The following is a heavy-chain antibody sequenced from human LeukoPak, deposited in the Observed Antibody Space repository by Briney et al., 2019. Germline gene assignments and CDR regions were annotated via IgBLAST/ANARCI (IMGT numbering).Heavy chain of an antibody. Sequence: PSETLSLTCAVYGGSFSGYYWSWIRQPPGKGLEWIGEINHSGSTNYNPSLKSRVTISVDTSKNQFSLKLSSVTAADTAVYYCERVSSGWYFIYYFDYWGQGTLVTVSS. CDR2: INHSGST. J-gene: IGHJ4*02. CDR3: ERVSSGWYFIYYFDY. D-gene: IGHD6-19*01. CDR1: GGSFSGYY. V-gene: IGHV4-34*01.